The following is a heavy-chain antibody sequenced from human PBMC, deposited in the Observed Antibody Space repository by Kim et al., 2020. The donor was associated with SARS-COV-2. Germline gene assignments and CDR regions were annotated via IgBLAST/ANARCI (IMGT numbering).Heavy chain of an antibody. D-gene: IGHD6-19*01. V-gene: IGHV4-39*01. J-gene: IGHJ3*02. CDR2: IYYSGST. Sequence: SETLSLTCTVSGGSISSSSYYWGWIRQPPGKGLEWIGSIYYSGSTYYNPSLKSRVTISVDTSKNQFSLKLSSVTAADTAVYYCACHAPWPIWSGQWLVRGTDAFDIWGQGTMVTVSS. CDR1: GGSISSSSYY. CDR3: ACHAPWPIWSGQWLVRGTDAFDI.